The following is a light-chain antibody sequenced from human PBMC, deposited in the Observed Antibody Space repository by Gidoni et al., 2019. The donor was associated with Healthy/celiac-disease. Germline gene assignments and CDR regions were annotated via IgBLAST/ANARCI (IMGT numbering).Light chain of an antibody. CDR3: QQYNNWPGT. CDR1: QSVSSN. CDR2: GAS. Sequence: EIVMTQSPATLSVSPGERATLCCRASQSVSSNLAWYQQKPGQAPRLLIYGASTRATGIPARFSGSGSGTEFTLTISSLQSEDFAVYYCQQYNNWPGTFGGGTKVEIK. J-gene: IGKJ4*01. V-gene: IGKV3-15*01.